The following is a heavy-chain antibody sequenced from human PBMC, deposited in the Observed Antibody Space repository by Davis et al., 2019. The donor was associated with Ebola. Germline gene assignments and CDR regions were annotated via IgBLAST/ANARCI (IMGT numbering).Heavy chain of an antibody. CDR2: INPNDGRT. CDR1: GYTFTNYY. CDR3: ARDPLVGPTDY. Sequence: ASVKVSCKASGYTFTNYYMHWVRQAPGQGLEWMGMINPNDGRTIYAQKFQGRVTVTRDTSTSTAYMELTSLRSDDTAVYYCARDPLVGPTDYWGQGTLVTVSS. D-gene: IGHD1-26*01. V-gene: IGHV1-46*01. J-gene: IGHJ4*02.